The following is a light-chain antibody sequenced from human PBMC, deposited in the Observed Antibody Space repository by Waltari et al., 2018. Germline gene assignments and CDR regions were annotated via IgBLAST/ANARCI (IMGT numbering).Light chain of an antibody. CDR1: QSITNW. J-gene: IGKJ1*01. CDR2: KAS. V-gene: IGKV1-5*03. CDR3: QQYNNYVAT. Sequence: DIQMTQSPSTLSASIGDRVTITCRASQSITNWLAWYQQKPGKAPKLLIYKASTLESGVPSRSSGSGSGTEFTLTISSLQPDDFATYYCQQYNNYVATFGQGTKVEIK.